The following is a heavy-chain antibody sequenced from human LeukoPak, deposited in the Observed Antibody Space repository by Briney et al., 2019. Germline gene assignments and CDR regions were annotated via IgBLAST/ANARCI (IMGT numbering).Heavy chain of an antibody. CDR1: GFTISDYW. CDR3: VRYCSHISCQPYGMDV. CDR2: VNSDETTT. V-gene: IGHV3-74*01. J-gene: IGHJ6*04. Sequence: PGGSLRLSCAASGFTISDYWMHWVRQAPGKGLVWVSHVNSDETTTNYADSVKGRFTISRDNAKNTLFLQMNSLRAEDTAVYYCVRYCSHISCQPYGMDVWGKVTTVTVSS. D-gene: IGHD2-15*01.